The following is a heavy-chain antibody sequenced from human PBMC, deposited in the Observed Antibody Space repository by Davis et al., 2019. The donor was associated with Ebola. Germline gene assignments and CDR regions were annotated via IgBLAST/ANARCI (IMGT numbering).Heavy chain of an antibody. J-gene: IGHJ6*02. CDR1: GGSISSYY. D-gene: IGHD3-10*01. Sequence: MPSETLSLTCTVSGGSISSYYWSWIRQPPGKGLEWIGYIYYSGSTNYNPSLKSRVTISVDTSKNQFSLKLSSVTAADTAVYYCARGRMVQGVSTVHYYYYGMDVWGQGTTVTVSS. CDR2: IYYSGST. V-gene: IGHV4-59*01. CDR3: ARGRMVQGVSTVHYYYYGMDV.